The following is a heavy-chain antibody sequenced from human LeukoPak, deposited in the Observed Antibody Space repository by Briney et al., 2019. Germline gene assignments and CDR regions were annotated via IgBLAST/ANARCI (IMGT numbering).Heavy chain of an antibody. CDR2: IYHSGST. CDR3: ARARSYCSSPGCYGGAFDY. D-gene: IGHD2-2*01. V-gene: IGHV4-4*02. Sequence: SGTLSLTCAVSGGSISSSNWWSWVRQPPGKGLEWIGEIYHSGSTNYNPSLKSRVTISVDKSKNQFSLKLSSVTAADTAVYYCARARSYCSSPGCYGGAFDYWAQGTLVTVSS. CDR1: GGSISSSNW. J-gene: IGHJ4*02.